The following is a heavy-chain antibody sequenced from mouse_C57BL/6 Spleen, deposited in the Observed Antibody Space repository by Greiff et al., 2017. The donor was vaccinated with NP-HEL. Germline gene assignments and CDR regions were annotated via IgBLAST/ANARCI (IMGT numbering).Heavy chain of an antibody. CDR3: ARDRDYYGSSFFAY. J-gene: IGHJ3*01. D-gene: IGHD1-1*01. Sequence: EVQLVESGGGLVKPGGSLKLSCAASGFTFSSYAMSWVRQTPEKRLEWVATISDGGSYTYYPDNVKGRFTISRDNAKNNLYLQMSHLKSEDTAMYYCARDRDYYGSSFFAYWGQGTLVTVSA. CDR2: ISDGGSYT. CDR1: GFTFSSYA. V-gene: IGHV5-4*01.